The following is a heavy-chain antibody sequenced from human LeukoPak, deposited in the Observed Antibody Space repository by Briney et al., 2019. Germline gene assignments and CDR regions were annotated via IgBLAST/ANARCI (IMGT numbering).Heavy chain of an antibody. J-gene: IGHJ3*02. V-gene: IGHV1-3*03. Sequence: ASVKVSCKASGYTFTSYAMHWVRQAPGQRLEWMGWINAGNGNTKYSQEFQGRVTITRDTSASTAYMELSSLRSEDTAIYYCARIRDGYNDAYDIWGQGTVVTVPS. CDR3: ARIRDGYNDAYDI. CDR1: GYTFTSYA. D-gene: IGHD5-24*01. CDR2: INAGNGNT.